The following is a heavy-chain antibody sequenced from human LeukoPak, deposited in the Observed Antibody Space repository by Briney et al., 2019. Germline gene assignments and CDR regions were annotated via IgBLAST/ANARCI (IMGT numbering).Heavy chain of an antibody. V-gene: IGHV3-11*01. CDR2: ISSSGSTI. Sequence: GGSLRLSCAASGFTFSDYYMSWIRQAPGKGLEWVSYISSSGSTIYYADSVKGRFTISRDNAKNSLYLQMNSLRAEDTAVYYCARRRSYLKGYYYGMDVWGQGTTVTVSS. CDR3: ARRRSYLKGYYYGMDV. J-gene: IGHJ6*02. D-gene: IGHD1-26*01. CDR1: GFTFSDYY.